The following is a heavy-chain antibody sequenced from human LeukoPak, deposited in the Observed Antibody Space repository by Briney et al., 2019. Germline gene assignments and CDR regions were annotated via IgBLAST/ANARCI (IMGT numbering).Heavy chain of an antibody. V-gene: IGHV3-23*01. CDR2: ISDSGGST. D-gene: IGHD3-16*01. Sequence: PGGSLRLSCAASGFTFSSYAMSWVRQAPGKGLEWVSTISDSGGSTYYADSVKGRFTISRDNSKNTLYLQMNSLRAEDTAVYYCAREGGISWGVWGKGTTVTVSS. J-gene: IGHJ6*04. CDR3: AREGGISWGV. CDR1: GFTFSSYA.